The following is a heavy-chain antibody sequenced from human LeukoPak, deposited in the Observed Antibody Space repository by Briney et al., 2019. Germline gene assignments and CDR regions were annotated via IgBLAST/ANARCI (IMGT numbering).Heavy chain of an antibody. CDR1: GFTFSSYW. CDR3: ARDKRTIRDYGDYVSLDY. V-gene: IGHV3-7*03. Sequence: GGSLRLSCAASGFTFSSYWMSWVRQAPGKGLEWVANIKQDGSEKYYVDSVKGRFTISRDNAKNSLYLQMNSLRAEDTAVYYCARDKRTIRDYGDYVSLDYWGQGTLVTVSS. CDR2: IKQDGSEK. D-gene: IGHD4-17*01. J-gene: IGHJ4*02.